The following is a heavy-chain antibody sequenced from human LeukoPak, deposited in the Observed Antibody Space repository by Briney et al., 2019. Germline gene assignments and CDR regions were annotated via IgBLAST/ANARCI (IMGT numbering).Heavy chain of an antibody. D-gene: IGHD3-22*01. CDR3: ATVDSSGYHNWFDP. V-gene: IGHV1-24*01. J-gene: IGHJ5*02. CDR1: GYTLTELS. CDR2: FDPEDGET. Sequence: ASVKVSCKVSGYTLTELSMHWVRQAPGEGLEWMGGFDPEDGETIYAQKFQGRVTMTEDTSTDTAYMELSSLRSEDTAVYYCATVDSSGYHNWFDPWGQGTLVTVSS.